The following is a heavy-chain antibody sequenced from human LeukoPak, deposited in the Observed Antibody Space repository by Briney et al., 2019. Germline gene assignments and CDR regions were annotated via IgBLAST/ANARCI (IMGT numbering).Heavy chain of an antibody. V-gene: IGHV3-74*01. D-gene: IGHD1-1*01. CDR2: INPDGSST. Sequence: PGGSLRLSCAASGFTFSNYWMHWVRQTPGKGLMWVSRINPDGSSTTYAHSVMGRFTISRDNAKNTLYLQMNRLRDEDTAVYCCARRGVYNTSYFDSWGEGTLVTVSS. CDR1: GFTFSNYW. J-gene: IGHJ4*02. CDR3: ARRGVYNTSYFDS.